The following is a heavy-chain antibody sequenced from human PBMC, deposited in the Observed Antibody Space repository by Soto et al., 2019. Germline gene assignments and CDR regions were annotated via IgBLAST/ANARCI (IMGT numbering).Heavy chain of an antibody. D-gene: IGHD3-22*01. CDR3: ARLGGYVSVGYYYLWDS. CDR2: INHSGST. CDR1: DGSMNSDSSY. Sequence: SETLSLTCLVSDGSMNSDSSYWGWIRQPPGKGLEWIGVINHSGSTYHNLSLKGRVTMSVDASRNQFSLKLTSMTAADTAVYYCARLGGYVSVGYYYLWDSWGQGTLVTVPQ. J-gene: IGHJ4*02. V-gene: IGHV4-39*01.